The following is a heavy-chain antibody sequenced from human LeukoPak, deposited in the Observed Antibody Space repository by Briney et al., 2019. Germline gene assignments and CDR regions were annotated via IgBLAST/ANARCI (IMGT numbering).Heavy chain of an antibody. CDR3: AKAFEDYGDYFDY. CDR2: ISGSGGST. V-gene: IGHV3-23*01. Sequence: GGSLRLSCAASGFTFSSYAMSWVRQAPGKGLEWVSAISGSGGSTYYADSVKGRFTISRDNSKNTLYLQMNSLRAEGTAVYYCAKAFEDYGDYFDYWGQGTLVTVSS. CDR1: GFTFSSYA. J-gene: IGHJ4*02. D-gene: IGHD4-17*01.